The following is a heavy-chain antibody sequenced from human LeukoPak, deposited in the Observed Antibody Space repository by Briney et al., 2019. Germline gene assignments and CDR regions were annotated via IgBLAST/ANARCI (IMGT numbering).Heavy chain of an antibody. V-gene: IGHV3-21*01. J-gene: IGHJ6*03. CDR3: ARGVRDILSGYYTDYYFYYMDV. CDR2: ISSSSSYI. CDR1: GFTFSSHG. D-gene: IGHD3-9*01. Sequence: GGSLRRSCAASGFTFSSHGKNWVRQAPGKGLEWVSSISSSSSYIYYADSVKGRFTISRDNARNSLYLQMNSLRAEDTAVYYCARGVRDILSGYYTDYYFYYMDVWGKGTTVTVSS.